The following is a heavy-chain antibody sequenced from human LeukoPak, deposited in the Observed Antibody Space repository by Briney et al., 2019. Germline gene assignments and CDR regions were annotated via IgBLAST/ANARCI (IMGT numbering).Heavy chain of an antibody. J-gene: IGHJ1*01. D-gene: IGHD3-22*01. Sequence: SVKVSCKASGGTFSSYAISWVRQAPGQGLEWMGRIIPILGIANYAQKFQGRVTITADKSTSTAYMELSSLRSEDTAVYYCARDPPFRGSHYYDSTVGGYFQHWGQGTLVTVSS. V-gene: IGHV1-69*04. CDR2: IIPILGIA. CDR3: ARDPPFRGSHYYDSTVGGYFQH. CDR1: GGTFSSYA.